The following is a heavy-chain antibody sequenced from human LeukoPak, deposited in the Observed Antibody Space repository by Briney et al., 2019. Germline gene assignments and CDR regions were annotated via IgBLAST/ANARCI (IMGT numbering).Heavy chain of an antibody. CDR3: ARDPDGDYDFDY. J-gene: IGHJ4*02. CDR1: GFTFSSYA. V-gene: IGHV3-23*01. D-gene: IGHD4-17*01. Sequence: GGSLRPSCAASGFTFSSYAMSWVRQAPGKGLEWVSAISGSGGSTYYADSVKGRFTISRDTAKSSLYLQMNSLKIEDTAIYFCARDPDGDYDFDYWGQGTLVTVSS. CDR2: ISGSGGST.